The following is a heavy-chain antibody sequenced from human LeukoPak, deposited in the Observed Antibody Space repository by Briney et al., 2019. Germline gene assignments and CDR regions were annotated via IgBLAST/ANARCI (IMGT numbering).Heavy chain of an antibody. CDR3: ARSTMGARRRYDY. Sequence: ASVQVSCKASGDTFTPYDVNWVRQATGEGLEWMGWMNPNSGNTGYAQNFQGRVIMTMNTSITTAYMELTSLTSEDTAVYYCARSTMGARRRYDYWGLGTLVTVSS. CDR1: GDTFTPYD. V-gene: IGHV1-8*01. D-gene: IGHD3-10*01. J-gene: IGHJ4*02. CDR2: MNPNSGNT.